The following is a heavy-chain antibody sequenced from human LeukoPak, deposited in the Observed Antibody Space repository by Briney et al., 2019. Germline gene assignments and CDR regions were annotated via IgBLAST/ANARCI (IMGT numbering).Heavy chain of an antibody. J-gene: IGHJ4*02. D-gene: IGHD1-14*01. Sequence: GGSLRLSCAASGFTFSSYAMSWVRLAPGKGLEWVSAISGSGGGTYYADSVEGRFTISRDNSKTTLYLQMNSLRAEDTAVYYCARANPARYFDYWGQGTLVTVSS. CDR3: ARANPARYFDY. V-gene: IGHV3-23*01. CDR1: GFTFSSYA. CDR2: ISGSGGGT.